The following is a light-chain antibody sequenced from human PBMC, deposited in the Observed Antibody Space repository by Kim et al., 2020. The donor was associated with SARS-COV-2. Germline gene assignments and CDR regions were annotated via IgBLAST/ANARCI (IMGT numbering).Light chain of an antibody. Sequence: APGQTARITSGGNNIGSKSVHWYQQRPGQAPVVVMYYDSDRPSGIPERLSGSNSGNTATLTISRVEAGDEADYYCQVWDTSSDHSVFGGGTQLTVL. J-gene: IGLJ3*02. CDR2: YDS. V-gene: IGLV3-21*04. CDR3: QVWDTSSDHSV. CDR1: NIGSKS.